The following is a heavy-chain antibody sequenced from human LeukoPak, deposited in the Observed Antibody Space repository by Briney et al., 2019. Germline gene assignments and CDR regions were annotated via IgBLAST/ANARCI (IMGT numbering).Heavy chain of an antibody. Sequence: GGSLRLSCAASGFTFSNYAMSWVRQAPGKGLEWVSSISVSGPTTYYADSVKGRFTISRDNSKNTLSLQMNSLRAEDTAVYYCASHCSSTSCYAANWFDPWGQGTLVTVST. J-gene: IGHJ5*02. CDR2: ISVSGPTT. V-gene: IGHV3-23*01. D-gene: IGHD2-2*01. CDR1: GFTFSNYA. CDR3: ASHCSSTSCYAANWFDP.